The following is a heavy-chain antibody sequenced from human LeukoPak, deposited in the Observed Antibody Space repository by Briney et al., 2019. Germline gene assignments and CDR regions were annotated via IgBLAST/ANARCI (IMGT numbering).Heavy chain of an antibody. CDR2: ISSSNSYI. Sequence: PGGSLRLSCAASGFTFSSYSMNWVRQAPGKGLEWVSSISSSNSYIYYADSVKGRFTISRDNAKNSLYLQMNSLRAEDTAVYYCATHCSSTSCRTNYYYYGMDVWGQGTTVTVSS. CDR1: GFTFSSYS. J-gene: IGHJ6*02. V-gene: IGHV3-21*01. D-gene: IGHD2-2*01. CDR3: ATHCSSTSCRTNYYYYGMDV.